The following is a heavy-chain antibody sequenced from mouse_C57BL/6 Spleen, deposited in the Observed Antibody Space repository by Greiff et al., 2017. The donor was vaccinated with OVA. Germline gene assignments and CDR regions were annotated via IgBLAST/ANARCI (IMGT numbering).Heavy chain of an antibody. CDR1: GYTFTSYW. V-gene: IGHV1-50*01. CDR3: ARSGIYYYGSSHSFDY. Sequence: QVQLQQPGAELVKPGASVKLSCKASGYTFTSYWMQWVKQRPGQGLEWIGEIDPSDSYTNYNQKFKGKATLTVDTSSSTAYMQLSSLTSEDSAVYYCARSGIYYYGSSHSFDYWGQGTTLTVSS. J-gene: IGHJ2*01. D-gene: IGHD1-1*01. CDR2: IDPSDSYT.